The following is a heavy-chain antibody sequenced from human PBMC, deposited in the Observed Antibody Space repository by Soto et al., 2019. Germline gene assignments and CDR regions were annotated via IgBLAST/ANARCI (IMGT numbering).Heavy chain of an antibody. Sequence: PSETLSLTCTVSGGSVSSSSCYWGWIRQPPGKGLEWIGSIYYSGSTYYNPSLKSRVTISVDTSKNQFSLKLSSVTAADTAVYYCARQCTPDGDFWSGYPIDDQDYFDYWGQGTLVTVSS. CDR2: IYYSGST. CDR1: GGSVSSSSCY. CDR3: ARQCTPDGDFWSGYPIDDQDYFDY. V-gene: IGHV4-39*01. J-gene: IGHJ4*02. D-gene: IGHD3-3*01.